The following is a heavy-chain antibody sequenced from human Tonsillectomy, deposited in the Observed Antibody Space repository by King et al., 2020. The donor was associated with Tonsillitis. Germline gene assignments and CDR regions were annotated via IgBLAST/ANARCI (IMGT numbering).Heavy chain of an antibody. Sequence: VQLVESGGGLIQPGGSLRLSCAASGLTVSNNFMSWVRQAPGKGPEWISVIYNGGSTVYAESVRGRFTISRDNSKNTVYLQMNSLRVEDTAIYYCARTVSDSYFYFDYWGQGSLVTVSS. CDR1: GLTVSNNF. CDR2: IYNGGST. CDR3: ARTVSDSYFYFDY. J-gene: IGHJ4*02. V-gene: IGHV3-53*01. D-gene: IGHD1-26*01.